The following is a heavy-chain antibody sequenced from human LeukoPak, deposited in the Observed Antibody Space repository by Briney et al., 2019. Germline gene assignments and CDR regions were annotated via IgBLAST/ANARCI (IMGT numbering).Heavy chain of an antibody. D-gene: IGHD3-10*01. J-gene: IGHJ4*02. CDR3: ARDDYYGSDTIDY. CDR1: GFTFNNAW. V-gene: IGHV3-15*01. CDR2: IKRKTDGGTT. Sequence: GGSLRLSCAASGFTFNNAWMTWVRQAPGKGLEWVGRIKRKTDGGTTDYAAPVKGRFTISRDNSKNTLYLQMNSLRAEDTAVYYCARDDYYGSDTIDYWGQGALVTVSS.